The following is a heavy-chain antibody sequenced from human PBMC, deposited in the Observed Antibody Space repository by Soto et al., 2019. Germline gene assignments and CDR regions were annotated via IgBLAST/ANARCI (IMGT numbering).Heavy chain of an antibody. CDR2: VYYGGAIFYSGNI. Sequence: SETLSLTCTVPGDSISSSNSHWGWTRQPPGKGLEYIGSVYYGGAIFYSGNIYYNPSLKSRVTISVDTSKNQFSLRLSSVTAADTGVYYCVRASGGHSGWGHWSDPWGQGTLVTVSS. CDR1: GDSISSSNSH. CDR3: VRASGGHSGWGHWSDP. V-gene: IGHV4-39*01. J-gene: IGHJ5*02. D-gene: IGHD2-21*02.